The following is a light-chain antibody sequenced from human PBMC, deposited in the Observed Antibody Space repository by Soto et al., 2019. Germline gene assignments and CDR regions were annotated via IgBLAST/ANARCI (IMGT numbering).Light chain of an antibody. CDR1: QSVLYSSNNKNY. CDR2: WAS. V-gene: IGKV4-1*01. CDR3: QQYYSTPFT. J-gene: IGKJ5*01. Sequence: DIVMTQSPDSLAVSLGERATINCKSSQSVLYSSNNKNYLAWYQQKPGQPPKLLIYWASTRESGVPDRFSGSGSGTDFTLTISSLRAEDVAVYYCQQYYSTPFTFGGGTRLEIK.